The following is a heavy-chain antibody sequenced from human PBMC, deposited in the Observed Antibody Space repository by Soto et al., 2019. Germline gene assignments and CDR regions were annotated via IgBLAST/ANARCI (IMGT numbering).Heavy chain of an antibody. J-gene: IGHJ4*02. Sequence: XGSLILSCSASGFTLSSYAMHWVRQAPGKGLEYVSAISSNGGSTYYADSVKGRFTISRDNSKNTLYLQMSSLRAEDTAVYYCVAPTIFPYYFDSWGQGTLVTVSS. D-gene: IGHD3-9*01. CDR2: ISSNGGST. CDR3: VAPTIFPYYFDS. CDR1: GFTLSSYA. V-gene: IGHV3-64D*06.